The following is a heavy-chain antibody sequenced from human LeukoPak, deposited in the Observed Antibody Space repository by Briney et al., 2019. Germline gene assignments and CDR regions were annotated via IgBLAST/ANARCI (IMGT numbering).Heavy chain of an antibody. Sequence: GGSLRLSCAASGFTFSSAWMSWVRQAPGKGLEWVANVNQDGSGKYYVDSVKGRFTISRDNSKNTLYLQMNSLRAEDTAVYYCAKGEWLLDYWGQGTLVTVSS. CDR1: GFTFSSAW. V-gene: IGHV3-7*03. D-gene: IGHD5-12*01. CDR2: VNQDGSGK. CDR3: AKGEWLLDY. J-gene: IGHJ4*02.